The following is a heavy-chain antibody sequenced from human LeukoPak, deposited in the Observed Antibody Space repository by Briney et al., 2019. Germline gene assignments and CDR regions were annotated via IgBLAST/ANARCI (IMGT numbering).Heavy chain of an antibody. J-gene: IGHJ4*02. Sequence: ASVKVSCKASGYTFTSYDINWVRQATGQGLEWMGWTNPNSGNTGYAQKFQGRVTMTRNTSISTAYMELSSLRSEDTAVYYCARGVPYYDFWSGYYMDYWGQGTLVTVSS. CDR3: ARGVPYYDFWSGYYMDY. V-gene: IGHV1-8*01. D-gene: IGHD3-3*01. CDR2: TNPNSGNT. CDR1: GYTFTSYD.